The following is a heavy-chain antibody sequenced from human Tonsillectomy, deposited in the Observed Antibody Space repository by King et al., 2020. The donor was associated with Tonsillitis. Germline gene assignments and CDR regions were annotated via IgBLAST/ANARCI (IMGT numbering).Heavy chain of an antibody. Sequence: VTLKESGPALVKPTQTLTLTCTFSGFSLSTSGMCVSWIRQPPGKALEWLARIDWDDDKYYSISLKTRLTISKDTSKNQVVLTMTNMDRGDTATYYCARIGTLWVQTPDAFDIWGQGTMVTVSS. CDR1: GFSLSTSGMC. D-gene: IGHD5-18*01. CDR3: ARIGTLWVQTPDAFDI. V-gene: IGHV2-70*11. J-gene: IGHJ3*02. CDR2: IDWDDDK.